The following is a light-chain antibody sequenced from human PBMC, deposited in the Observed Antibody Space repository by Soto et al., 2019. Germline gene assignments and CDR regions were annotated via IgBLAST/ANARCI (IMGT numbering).Light chain of an antibody. CDR2: NAS. CDR1: QSIRSC. J-gene: IGKJ1*01. CDR3: QQYNSYS. Sequence: DIQMTQSPSTLSAFVGDRVTLSCRASQSIRSCFAWYQQRPCRAPNLLIYNASSRASGVPSRFSGSGSGTEITLTIRSLQPDDFATYYCQQYNSYSFGQGTKVDIK. V-gene: IGKV1-5*01.